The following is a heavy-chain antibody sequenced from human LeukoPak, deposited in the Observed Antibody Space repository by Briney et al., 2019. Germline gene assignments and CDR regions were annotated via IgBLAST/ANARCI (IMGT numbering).Heavy chain of an antibody. CDR3: ARVEEYSYSNALDY. D-gene: IGHD5-18*01. J-gene: IGHJ4*02. CDR1: GYTFTGYY. V-gene: IGHV1-2*02. CDR2: INPNSGGT. Sequence: GASVKVSCKASGYTFTGYYMHWVRQAPGQGLEWMGWINPNSGGTNYAQKFQGRVTMTRGTSISTAYMELSRLRSDDTAVYYCARVEEYSYSNALDYWGQGTLVTVSS.